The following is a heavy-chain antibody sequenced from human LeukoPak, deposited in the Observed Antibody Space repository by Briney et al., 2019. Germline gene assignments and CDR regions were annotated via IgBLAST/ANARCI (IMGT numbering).Heavy chain of an antibody. CDR1: GFTFSNAW. D-gene: IGHD3-10*01. J-gene: IGHJ4*02. CDR3: TTGLFSSKLGVWFGESNRDY. Sequence: GGSLRLSCAASGFTFSNAWMSWVRQAPGKGLEWVGRIKSKTDGGTTDYAAPVKGRFTISRDDSKNTLYLQMNSLKTEDTAVYYCTTGLFSSKLGVWFGESNRDYWGQGTLVTVSS. V-gene: IGHV3-15*01. CDR2: IKSKTDGGTT.